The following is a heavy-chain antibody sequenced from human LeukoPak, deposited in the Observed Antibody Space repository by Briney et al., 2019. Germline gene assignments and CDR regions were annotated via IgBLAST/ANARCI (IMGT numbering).Heavy chain of an antibody. CDR3: ARDPYYYDSSGYLN. D-gene: IGHD3-22*01. CDR1: GYTFTSYD. V-gene: IGHV1-8*01. J-gene: IGHJ4*02. Sequence: ASVKVSCXASGYTFTSYDINWVRQATGQGLEWMGWMNPNSGITGYAQKFQGRVTMTRNTSISTAYMGLSSLRSEDTAVYYCARDPYYYDSSGYLNWGQGTLVTVSS. CDR2: MNPNSGIT.